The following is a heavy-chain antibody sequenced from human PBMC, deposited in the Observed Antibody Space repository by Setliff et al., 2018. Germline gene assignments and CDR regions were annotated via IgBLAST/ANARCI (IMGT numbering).Heavy chain of an antibody. V-gene: IGHV3-53*01. J-gene: IGHJ6*03. CDR2: IYTGGST. D-gene: IGHD2-15*01. Sequence: QPGGSLRLSCAASGFAFSSYWMHWVRQAPGKGLEWVSVIYTGGSTYYADSVKGRFTISRDNSKNTLYLQMNSLRAEDTAVYYCARDLGARYCSGGGCSHYYYYYYMDVWGKGTTVTVSS. CDR3: ARDLGARYCSGGGCSHYYYYYYMDV. CDR1: GFAFSSYW.